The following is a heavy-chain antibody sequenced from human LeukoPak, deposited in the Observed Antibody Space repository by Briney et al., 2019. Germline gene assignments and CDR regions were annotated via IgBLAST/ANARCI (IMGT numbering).Heavy chain of an antibody. J-gene: IGHJ4*02. CDR3: ARDSSGRD. Sequence: GGSLRLSCAASGFTLSSSWMSWVRQAPGKGLEWVANIKQDGSEKHYVDSVKGRFSISRDNAKNSLYLQMNSLRAEDTAVYYCARDSSGRDWGQGTLVTVSS. V-gene: IGHV3-7*01. CDR1: GFTLSSSW. CDR2: IKQDGSEK. D-gene: IGHD3-22*01.